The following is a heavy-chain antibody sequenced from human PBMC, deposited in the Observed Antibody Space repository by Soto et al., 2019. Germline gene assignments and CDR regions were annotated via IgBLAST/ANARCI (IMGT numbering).Heavy chain of an antibody. J-gene: IGHJ5*02. CDR1: GGSISSGGYS. CDR2: IYHSGST. CDR3: ARASLDYSNYRNWFDP. Sequence: SETLSLTCAVSGGSISSGGYSWSWIRQPPGKGLEWIGYIYHSGSTYYNPSLKSRVTISVDRSKNQFSLKLSSVTAADTAVYYCARASLDYSNYRNWFDPWGQGTLVTVSS. V-gene: IGHV4-30-2*01. D-gene: IGHD4-4*01.